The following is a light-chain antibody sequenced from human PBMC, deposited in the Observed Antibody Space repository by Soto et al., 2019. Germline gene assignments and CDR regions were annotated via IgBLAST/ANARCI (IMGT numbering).Light chain of an antibody. CDR1: QSVSSY. Sequence: EIVLTQSPATLSLSPGERATLSCRASQSVSSYLAWYQQKPGQAPRLLIYAASNRATGIPARFSGSGSGTDFTRTISSLEPEDFAMYYCQQRSNWPPVTFGGGTKVEIK. J-gene: IGKJ4*01. CDR3: QQRSNWPPVT. V-gene: IGKV3-11*01. CDR2: AAS.